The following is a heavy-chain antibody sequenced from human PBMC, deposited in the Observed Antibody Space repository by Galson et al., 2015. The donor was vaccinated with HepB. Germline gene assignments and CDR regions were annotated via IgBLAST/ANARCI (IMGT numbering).Heavy chain of an antibody. D-gene: IGHD3-22*01. V-gene: IGHV3-33*01. CDR1: GFTFSSYG. J-gene: IGHJ4*02. CDR3: ARDAGDYYDSSGYYFDY. Sequence: SLRLSCAASGFTFSSYGMHWVRQAPGKGLEWVAVIWYDGSNKYYADSVKGRFTISRDNSKNTLYLQMNSLRAEDTAVYYCARDAGDYYDSSGYYFDYWGPGTLVTVSS. CDR2: IWYDGSNK.